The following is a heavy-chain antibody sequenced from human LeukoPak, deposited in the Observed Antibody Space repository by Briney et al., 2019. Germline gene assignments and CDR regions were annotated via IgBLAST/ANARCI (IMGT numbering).Heavy chain of an antibody. CDR2: ISYDGSNK. D-gene: IGHD3-10*01. J-gene: IGHJ4*02. V-gene: IGHV3-30*04. CDR3: AKDPHYYGSGSLDY. CDR1: GFTFGDYA. Sequence: PGGSLRLSCTASGFTFGDYAMSWVRQAPGKGLERVAVISYDGSNKYYADSVKGRFTISRDNSKNTLYLQMNSLRAEDTAVYYCAKDPHYYGSGSLDYWGQGTLVTVSS.